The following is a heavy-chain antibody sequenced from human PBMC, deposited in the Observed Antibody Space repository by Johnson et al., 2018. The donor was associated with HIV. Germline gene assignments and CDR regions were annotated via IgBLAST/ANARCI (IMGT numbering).Heavy chain of an antibody. J-gene: IGHJ3*02. CDR1: GFTFSSYG. CDR3: AKDIDELLWFIDAFDI. Sequence: VQLVESGGGVVQPGGSLRLSCAASGFTFSSYGMHWVRQAPGKGLEWVAFIRYYGSEKYYVDSVKGRFTISRDNAKNSLYLQMNSLRAEDTAVYYCAKDIDELLWFIDAFDIWGQGTMVTVSS. D-gene: IGHD3-10*01. CDR2: IRYYGSEK. V-gene: IGHV3-30*02.